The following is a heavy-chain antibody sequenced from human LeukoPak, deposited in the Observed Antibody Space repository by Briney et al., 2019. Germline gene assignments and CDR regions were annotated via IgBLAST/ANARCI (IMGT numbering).Heavy chain of an antibody. CDR1: GGSISGYF. CDR3: ARQQYYYDNSGSWLYYYGMDV. J-gene: IGHJ6*02. D-gene: IGHD3-22*01. CDR2: IYYSGST. V-gene: IGHV4-59*08. Sequence: SETLSLTCTVSGGSISGYFWSWIRQPPGKGLEWIGYIYYSGSTNYNPSLKSRVTISVDTSKNQFSLKLSSVTAADTALYYCARQQYYYDNSGSWLYYYGMDVWGPGTTVTVSS.